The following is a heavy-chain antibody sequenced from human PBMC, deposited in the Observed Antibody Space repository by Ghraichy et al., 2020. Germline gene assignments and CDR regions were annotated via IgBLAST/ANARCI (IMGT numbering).Heavy chain of an antibody. D-gene: IGHD2-2*01. CDR3: ARGVVVPAAMRGYYYYYVMDV. CDR1: GFTFSSYW. V-gene: IGHV3-74*01. J-gene: IGHJ6*02. CDR2: INSDGSST. Sequence: GESLNISCAASGFTFSSYWMHWVRQAPGKGLVWVSRINSDGSSTSYADSVKGRFTISRDNAKNTLYLQMNSLRAEDTAVYYCARGVVVPAAMRGYYYYYVMDVWGQGTTVTVS.